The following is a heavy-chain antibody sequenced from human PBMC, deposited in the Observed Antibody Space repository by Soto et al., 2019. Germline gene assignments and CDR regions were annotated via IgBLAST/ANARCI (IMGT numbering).Heavy chain of an antibody. D-gene: IGHD2-21*01. Sequence: QVQLQQWGARLLKPSETLSYTCAVYGWSFSGYYWSWIRQPPGKGLEWIGESNDGESTNYNPSLTSRVHTSVDTSKHQFSLRLNSVTAADTAMYYCARGMTLPDHYYDSWGQGVRVTVSS. CDR2: SNDGEST. J-gene: IGHJ4*02. CDR1: GWSFSGYY. CDR3: ARGMTLPDHYYDS. V-gene: IGHV4-34*01.